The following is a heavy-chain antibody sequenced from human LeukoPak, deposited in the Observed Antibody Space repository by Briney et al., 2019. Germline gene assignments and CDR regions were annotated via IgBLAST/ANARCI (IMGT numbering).Heavy chain of an antibody. CDR2: ISRRSNSI. D-gene: IGHD2-8*01. CDR3: ARSAPLMDFDY. V-gene: IGHV3-21*01. CDR1: GFTFSSYS. J-gene: IGHJ4*02. Sequence: GGSLRLSCAGSGFTFSSYSMSWVRQAPRKGLQWVSSISRRSNSIYYADSVKGRFTISRDNAKNSLYLQMNSLRAEDTAVYYCARSAPLMDFDYWGQGTLVTVSS.